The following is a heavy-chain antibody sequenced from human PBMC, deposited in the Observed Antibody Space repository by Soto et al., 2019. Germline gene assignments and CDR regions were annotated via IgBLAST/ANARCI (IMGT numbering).Heavy chain of an antibody. CDR3: ARDEAIFGVFWFDP. CDR1: GFTFSSYS. J-gene: IGHJ5*02. D-gene: IGHD3-3*01. Sequence: EVQLVESGGGLVQPGGSLRLSCAASGFTFSSYSMNWVRQAPGKGLEWVSYISSSSSTIYYADSVKGRFTISRDNAKNSLYLQMNSLRAEDTAVYYCARDEAIFGVFWFDPWGQGTLVTVSS. CDR2: ISSSSSTI. V-gene: IGHV3-48*01.